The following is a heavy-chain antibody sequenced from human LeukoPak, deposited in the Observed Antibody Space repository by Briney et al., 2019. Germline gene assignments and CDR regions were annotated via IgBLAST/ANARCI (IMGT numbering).Heavy chain of an antibody. CDR1: GFTFSSYS. CDR3: ARDSWKQQLSLYFDY. Sequence: EGTLRLSCAASGFTFSSYSMNWVRQAPGKGLGWVSYISSSSSTIYYADSVRGRFTISRDNAKNSLYLQMNSLRDEDTAVYYCARDSWKQQLSLYFDYWGQGTLVTVSS. J-gene: IGHJ4*02. CDR2: ISSSSSTI. V-gene: IGHV3-48*02. D-gene: IGHD6-13*01.